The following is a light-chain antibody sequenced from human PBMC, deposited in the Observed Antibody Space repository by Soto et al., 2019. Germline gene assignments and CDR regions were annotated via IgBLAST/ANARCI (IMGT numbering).Light chain of an antibody. CDR1: QNIDRW. CDR2: HAS. J-gene: IGKJ1*01. V-gene: IGKV1-5*01. Sequence: EIPVTQSSSTPPGSVRATLTNTCRASQNIDRWVAWYQQKSGKAPKLLIYHASSLETGVPSRFSGSGSGTEFTLTISSVQPDDFASYYCQHHNSYGTFGQGTKVDI. CDR3: QHHNSYGT.